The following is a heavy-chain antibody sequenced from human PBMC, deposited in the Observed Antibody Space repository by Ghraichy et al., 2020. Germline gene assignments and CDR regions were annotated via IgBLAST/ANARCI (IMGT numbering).Heavy chain of an antibody. CDR1: GGSFSGYY. J-gene: IGHJ5*02. Sequence: SETLSLTCAVYGGSFSGYYWSWIRQPPGKGLEWIGEINHSGSTNYNPSLKSRVTISVDTSKNQFSLKLSSVTAADTAVYYCARGGSTSCSGASICGFDPWGQGTLVTVSS. CDR3: ARGGSTSCSGASICGFDP. D-gene: IGHD2-2*01. CDR2: INHSGST. V-gene: IGHV4-34*01.